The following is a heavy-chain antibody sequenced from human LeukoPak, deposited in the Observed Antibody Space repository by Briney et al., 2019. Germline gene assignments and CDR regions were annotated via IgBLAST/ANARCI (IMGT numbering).Heavy chain of an antibody. Sequence: ASVKVSCKASGYTFTSYGISWVRQAPGQGLEWMGWISAYNGNTNYAQKLQGRVTMTTDTSTSTAYMELRSLRSDDTAVYYCARGSSSGYYYGLYFDFWGQGTLVTVSS. D-gene: IGHD3-22*01. CDR1: GYTFTSYG. CDR2: ISAYNGNT. CDR3: ARGSSSGYYYGLYFDF. V-gene: IGHV1-18*01. J-gene: IGHJ4*02.